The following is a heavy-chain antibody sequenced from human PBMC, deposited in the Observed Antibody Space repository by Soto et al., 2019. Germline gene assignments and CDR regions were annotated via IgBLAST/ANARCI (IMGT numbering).Heavy chain of an antibody. Sequence: GGSLRLSCAASGFTFSSYAMSWVRQAPGKGLEWVSAISGSGGSTYYADSVKGRFTISRDNSKNTLYLQMNSLRAEDTAVYYCAKDHMGSNWNYLASSRPGVVGKYYYYYMDVWGKGTTVTVSS. CDR2: ISGSGGST. CDR1: GFTFSSYA. CDR3: AKDHMGSNWNYLASSRPGVVGKYYYYYMDV. D-gene: IGHD1-7*01. V-gene: IGHV3-23*01. J-gene: IGHJ6*03.